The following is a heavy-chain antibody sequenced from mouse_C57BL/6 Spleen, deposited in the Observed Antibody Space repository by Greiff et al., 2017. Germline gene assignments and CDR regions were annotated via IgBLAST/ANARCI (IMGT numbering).Heavy chain of an antibody. CDR2: ISYSGST. V-gene: IGHV3-8*01. J-gene: IGHJ1*03. CDR3: ARYRDYDRWYFDV. Sequence: EVKLVESGPGLAKPSQTLSLTCSVTGYSITSDYWNWIRKFPGNKLEYMGYISYSGSTYYNPSLKSRISITRDTSKNQYYLQLNSVTTEDTATYYCARYRDYDRWYFDVWGTGTTVTVSS. CDR1: GYSITSDY. D-gene: IGHD2-4*01.